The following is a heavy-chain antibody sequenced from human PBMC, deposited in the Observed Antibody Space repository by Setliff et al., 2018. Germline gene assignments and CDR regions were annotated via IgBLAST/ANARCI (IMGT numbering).Heavy chain of an antibody. J-gene: IGHJ6*03. V-gene: IGHV1-2*06. CDR3: AREGVDTRSSTDYRYYMDV. Sequence: ASVKVSCKASGYTFTGYYMHWVRQAPGQGLEWMGRINPNSGGTNYAQKFQGRVTMTTDESTSTAHMELSSLTSDDTAVYYCAREGVDTRSSTDYRYYMDVWGKGTTVTVSS. D-gene: IGHD5-18*01. CDR2: INPNSGGT. CDR1: GYTFTGYY.